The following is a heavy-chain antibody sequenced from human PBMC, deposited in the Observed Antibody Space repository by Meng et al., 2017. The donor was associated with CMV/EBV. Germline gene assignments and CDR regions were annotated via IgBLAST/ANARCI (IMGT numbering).Heavy chain of an antibody. CDR1: GFTVSSNY. V-gene: IGHV3-53*01. CDR3: AKDRGSYYDY. Sequence: GESLKISCAASGFTVSSNYVNWVRQAPGKGLEWVSVIYSGGSTYYADSVKGRFTISRDNSKNTLYLQMNSLRAEDTAVYYCAKDRGSYYDYWGQGTLVTVSS. J-gene: IGHJ4*02. CDR2: IYSGGST. D-gene: IGHD1-26*01.